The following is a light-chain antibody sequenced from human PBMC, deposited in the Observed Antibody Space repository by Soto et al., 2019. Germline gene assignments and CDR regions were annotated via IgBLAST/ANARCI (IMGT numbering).Light chain of an antibody. Sequence: QSALTQPASVSGSPGQSITISCTGTSSDVGGYNYVSWYQQHPGKAPKLMIYDVSNRPSVVSNRFSGSKSGNTASLTTSGLQAEDEADYYCISYTSSSTLVVFGGGTKVTVL. CDR1: SSDVGGYNY. CDR2: DVS. J-gene: IGLJ2*01. CDR3: ISYTSSSTLVV. V-gene: IGLV2-14*01.